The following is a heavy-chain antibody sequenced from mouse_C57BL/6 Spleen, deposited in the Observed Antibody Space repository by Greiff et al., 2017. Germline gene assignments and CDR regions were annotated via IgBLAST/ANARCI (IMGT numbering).Heavy chain of an antibody. CDR3: ARDDYDSWFAY. D-gene: IGHD2-4*01. CDR2: SRNKANDYTT. V-gene: IGHV7-1*01. CDR1: GFTFSDFY. J-gene: IGHJ3*01. Sequence: EVKLMESGGGLVQSGRSLRLSCATSGFTFSDFYMEWVRQAPGKGLEWIAASRNKANDYTTEYSASVKGRFIVSRDTSQSILYLQMNALIAEDTAIYYCARDDYDSWFAYWGQGTLVTVSA.